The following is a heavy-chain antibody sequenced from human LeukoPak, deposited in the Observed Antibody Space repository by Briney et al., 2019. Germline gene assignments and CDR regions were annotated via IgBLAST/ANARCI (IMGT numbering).Heavy chain of an antibody. CDR2: VKKKTDGGTT. Sequence: GGTLRLSCAASGFIFSDYGMSWVRQAPGKGLEWIGRVKKKTDGGTTDYAAPVKGRFTISRDDSKNTLYLQMNSLETEDTAVYYCAASLGLLPYYFDYWGQGTLVTVSS. D-gene: IGHD2-15*01. CDR1: GFIFSDYG. CDR3: AASLGLLPYYFDY. J-gene: IGHJ4*02. V-gene: IGHV3-15*01.